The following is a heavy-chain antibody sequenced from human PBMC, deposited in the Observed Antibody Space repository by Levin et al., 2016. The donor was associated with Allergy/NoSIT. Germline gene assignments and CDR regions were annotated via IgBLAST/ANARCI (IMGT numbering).Heavy chain of an antibody. CDR1: GASIHTSY. J-gene: IGHJ4*02. V-gene: IGHV4-59*13. Sequence: GSLRLSCSVSGASIHTSYWGWIRQPPGKGPEWIGFISNRGDSGYNPSLRSRVTISLDASKNQFSLKLSSVTAADTAVYYCARGVNTLFDNWGQGTLVTVSS. D-gene: IGHD3-10*01. CDR3: ARGVNTLFDN. CDR2: ISNRGDS.